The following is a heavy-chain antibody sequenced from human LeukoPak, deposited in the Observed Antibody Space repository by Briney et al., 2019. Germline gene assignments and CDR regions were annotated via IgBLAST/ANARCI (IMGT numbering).Heavy chain of an antibody. CDR3: AREVTGYSSGWYWFDP. V-gene: IGHV1-2*02. CDR2: INPNSGGT. J-gene: IGHJ5*02. CDR1: GYTLTSHA. Sequence: ASVKVSCKASGYTLTSHAMNWVRQAPGQGLEWMGWINPNSGGTNYAQKFQGRVTMTRDTSISTAYMELCRLRSDDTAVYYCAREVTGYSSGWYWFDPWGQGTLVTVSS. D-gene: IGHD6-19*01.